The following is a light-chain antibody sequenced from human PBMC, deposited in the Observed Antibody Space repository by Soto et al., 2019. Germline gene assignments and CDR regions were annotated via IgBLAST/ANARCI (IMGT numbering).Light chain of an antibody. V-gene: IGKV1-39*01. J-gene: IGKJ5*01. Sequence: DIHMTQSPSSLSASVGDRVTISFRASQNISRHLHWYQQKPGKAPKLLIYAASSLQSGVSSRFSGSGSGTDFTLIISSLQPEDFASYYCQQSYSTAITFGHGTRVEIK. CDR2: AAS. CDR1: QNISRH. CDR3: QQSYSTAIT.